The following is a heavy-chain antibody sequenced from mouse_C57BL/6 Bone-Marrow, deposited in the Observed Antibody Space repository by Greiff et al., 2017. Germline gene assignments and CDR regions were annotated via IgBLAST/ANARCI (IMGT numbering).Heavy chain of an antibody. CDR2: ISDGGSYT. D-gene: IGHD2-5*01. CDR1: GFTFSSYA. V-gene: IGHV5-4*03. CDR3: ARVNYSNYDWYFDV. Sequence: EVKVVESGGGLVKPGGSLKLSCAASGFTFSSYAMSWVRQTPEKRLEWVATISDGGSYTYYPDNVKGRFTISRDNAKNNLYLQMSHLKSEDTAMYYCARVNYSNYDWYFDVWGTGTTVTVSS. J-gene: IGHJ1*03.